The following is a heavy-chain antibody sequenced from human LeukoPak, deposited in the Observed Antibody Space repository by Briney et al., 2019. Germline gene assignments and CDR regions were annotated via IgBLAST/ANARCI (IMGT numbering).Heavy chain of an antibody. Sequence: GSLRLPCAASGFTFSSYSMNWVRQAPGKGLEWIGSIYYSGSTYYNPSLKSRVTISVDTSKNQFSLKLSSVTAADTAVYYCANHYYGSGSYYQDAFDIWGQGTMVTVSS. V-gene: IGHV4-59*05. CDR1: GFTFSSYSMN. CDR2: IYYSGST. J-gene: IGHJ3*02. CDR3: ANHYYGSGSYYQDAFDI. D-gene: IGHD3-10*01.